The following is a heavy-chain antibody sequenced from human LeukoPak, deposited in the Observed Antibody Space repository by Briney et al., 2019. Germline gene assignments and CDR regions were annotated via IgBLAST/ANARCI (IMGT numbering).Heavy chain of an antibody. V-gene: IGHV1-69*05. D-gene: IGHD3-3*01. CDR1: GGTFSYTA. CDR3: ARAAYNDFWSEYNYFGP. Sequence: GASVKVSCKASGGTFSYTAISWVRRAPGQGLEWMGGIIPLFGTTNYAQKFQGRVTITKNDSTTTAYMELSSLRSDDTAMYYCARAAYNDFWSEYNYFGPWGQGSLVTVSS. J-gene: IGHJ5*02. CDR2: IIPLFGTT.